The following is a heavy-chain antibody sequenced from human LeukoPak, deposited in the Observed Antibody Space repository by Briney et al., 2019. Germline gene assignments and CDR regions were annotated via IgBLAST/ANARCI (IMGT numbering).Heavy chain of an antibody. V-gene: IGHV3-23*01. CDR1: GFTFSSYA. D-gene: IGHD3-3*01. CDR2: ISGSGGST. J-gene: IGHJ4*02. Sequence: PGGSLRLSCAASGFTFSSYAMSWVRQAPGKGLEWVSAISGSGGSTYYADSVKGRFTISRDNSKNTLYLQMNSLRAEDTAVYYCAKDRFLEWLLLGSFGYWGQGTLVTVSS. CDR3: AKDRFLEWLLLGSFGY.